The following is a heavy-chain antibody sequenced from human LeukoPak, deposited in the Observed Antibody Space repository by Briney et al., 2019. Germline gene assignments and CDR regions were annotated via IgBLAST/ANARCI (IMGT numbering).Heavy chain of an antibody. CDR2: IYYSGST. Sequence: SETLSLTCTVSGGSISSYYWSWIRQPPGKGLEWIGFIYYSGSTNYNPSLKSRVTISVDTSKNQFSLKLNSVTAADTAVYYCARQDYCSGGSCYDYWGQGTLVTVSS. J-gene: IGHJ4*02. CDR1: GGSISSYY. CDR3: ARQDYCSGGSCYDY. D-gene: IGHD2-15*01. V-gene: IGHV4-59*01.